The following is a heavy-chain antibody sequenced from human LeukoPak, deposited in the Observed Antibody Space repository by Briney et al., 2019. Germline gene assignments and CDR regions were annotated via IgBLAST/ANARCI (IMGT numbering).Heavy chain of an antibody. Sequence: GGSLRLSCAGSGFTFSSYWMSWVRQAPGKGLEWVANIKQDGSEKYYVDSVKGRFTISRDNAKKSLYLQMNSLRAEDTAVYYCARDQWLGHAFDIWGQGTMVTVSS. CDR1: GFTFSSYW. D-gene: IGHD6-19*01. J-gene: IGHJ3*02. CDR2: IKQDGSEK. V-gene: IGHV3-7*01. CDR3: ARDQWLGHAFDI.